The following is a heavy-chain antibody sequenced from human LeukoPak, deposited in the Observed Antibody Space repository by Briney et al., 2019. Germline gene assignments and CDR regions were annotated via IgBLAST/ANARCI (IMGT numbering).Heavy chain of an antibody. D-gene: IGHD2-21*02. CDR2: ISSSSSYI. V-gene: IGHV3-21*01. CDR3: ARDLSRVVTATYFDY. Sequence: GGSLRLSCAASGFTFSSYSMNWVRQAPGKGLEWVSPISSSSSYIYYADSVKGRFTISRDNAKNSLYLQMNSLRAEDTAVYYCARDLSRVVTATYFDYWGQGTLVTVSS. J-gene: IGHJ4*02. CDR1: GFTFSSYS.